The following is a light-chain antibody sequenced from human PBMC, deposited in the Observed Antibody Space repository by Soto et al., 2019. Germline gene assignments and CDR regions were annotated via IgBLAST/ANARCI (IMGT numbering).Light chain of an antibody. CDR1: SSDVGGYNY. J-gene: IGLJ2*01. CDR3: SSYTSSFEVV. Sequence: QSALTQPASVSGSPGQSITISCTGTSSDVGGYNYVSWYQQHPGKAPKLMIYEVSNRPSGVSNRFSGSKSGNTASLTISGLQAEDEADYYCSSYTSSFEVVFGGGTKVTVL. V-gene: IGLV2-14*01. CDR2: EVS.